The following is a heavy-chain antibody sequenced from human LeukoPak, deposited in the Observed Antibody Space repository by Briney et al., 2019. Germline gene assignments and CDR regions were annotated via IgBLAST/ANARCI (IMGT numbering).Heavy chain of an antibody. J-gene: IGHJ6*02. D-gene: IGHD2-2*02. Sequence: GGSLRLSCAASGFTFSSYAMHWVRQAPGKGLEWVAVISYDGSNKYYADSVKGRFTISRDNSKNTLYLQMNSLRAEDTAVYYCARDYCSSTSCYISWVYYYGMDVWGQGTTVTVSS. V-gene: IGHV3-30-3*01. CDR1: GFTFSSYA. CDR3: ARDYCSSTSCYISWVYYYGMDV. CDR2: ISYDGSNK.